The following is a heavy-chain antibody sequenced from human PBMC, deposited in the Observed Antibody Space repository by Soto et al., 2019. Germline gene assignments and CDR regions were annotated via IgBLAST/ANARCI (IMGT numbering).Heavy chain of an antibody. D-gene: IGHD6-13*01. CDR1: GFTFSDCY. Sequence: PGGSMRLSCAASGFTFSDCYMSWSRQAPGKGLEWVSYISSSGSTIYYADSVKGRFTISRDNAKNSLYLQMNSLRAEDTAVYYCARPGYSSSWTFDYWGQGTLVTVSS. CDR2: ISSSGSTI. V-gene: IGHV3-11*01. CDR3: ARPGYSSSWTFDY. J-gene: IGHJ4*02.